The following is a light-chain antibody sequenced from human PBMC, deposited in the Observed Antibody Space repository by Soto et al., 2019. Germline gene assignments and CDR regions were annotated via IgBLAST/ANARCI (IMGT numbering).Light chain of an antibody. V-gene: IGKV3-11*01. CDR2: ATS. Sequence: EVVLTQSPATLSLSPGEGATLSCRASQSIGNYLAWYQQKPGQAPRLLIYATSNRATCIPARFSGSGSGTDFTLTISSLDPEDFVVYYCQQRSSWPFTFGPGTKVDIK. J-gene: IGKJ3*01. CDR1: QSIGNY. CDR3: QQRSSWPFT.